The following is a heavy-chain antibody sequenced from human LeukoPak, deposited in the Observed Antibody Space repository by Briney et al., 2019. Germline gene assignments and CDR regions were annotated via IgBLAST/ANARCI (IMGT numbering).Heavy chain of an antibody. CDR3: ARVGYYDILTGYYEGYYFDY. V-gene: IGHV4-34*01. CDR1: GGSFSGYY. D-gene: IGHD3-9*01. CDR2: INHSGST. Sequence: NPSETLSLTCAVYGGSFSGYYWSWIRQPPGKGLEWIGEINHSGSTNYNPSLKSRVTISVDTSKNQFSLKLSSVTAADTAVYYCARVGYYDILTGYYEGYYFDYWGQGTLVTVSS. J-gene: IGHJ4*02.